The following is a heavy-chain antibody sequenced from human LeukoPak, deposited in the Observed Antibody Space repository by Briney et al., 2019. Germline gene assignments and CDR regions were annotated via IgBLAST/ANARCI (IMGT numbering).Heavy chain of an antibody. J-gene: IGHJ3*02. CDR1: GFTFDDYG. CDR2: INWNGGST. V-gene: IGHV3-20*04. D-gene: IGHD2-15*01. CDR3: AREAAACSGGSCYDAFDI. Sequence: RPGGSLRLSCAASGFTFDDYGMSWVRQAPGKGLEWVSGINWNGGSTGYADSVKGRFTIPRDNAKNSLYLQMNSLRAEDTALYYCAREAAACSGGSCYDAFDIWGQGTMVTVSS.